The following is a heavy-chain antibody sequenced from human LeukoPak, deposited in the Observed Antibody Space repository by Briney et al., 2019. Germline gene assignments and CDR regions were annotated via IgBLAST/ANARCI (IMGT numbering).Heavy chain of an antibody. Sequence: SETLSLTCAVSGGSISSGGYSWSWIRQPPGKGLEWIGYIYHSGGTYYNPSLKSRVTISVDRSKNQFSLKLSSVTAADTAVYYCARVGCSSTSCPPVGNWFDPWGQGTLVTVSS. J-gene: IGHJ5*02. CDR1: GGSISSGGYS. CDR3: ARVGCSSTSCPPVGNWFDP. D-gene: IGHD2-2*01. CDR2: IYHSGGT. V-gene: IGHV4-30-2*01.